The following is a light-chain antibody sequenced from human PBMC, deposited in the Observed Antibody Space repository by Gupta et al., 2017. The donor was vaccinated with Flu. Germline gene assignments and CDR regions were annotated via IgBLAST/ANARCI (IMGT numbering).Light chain of an antibody. CDR2: PAS. CDR3: QQVNSLPLT. V-gene: IGKV1-12*01. CDR1: QGITSS. J-gene: IGKJ4*01. Sequence: MTQSPSSVSASVGDRVTITCRASQGITSSLAWYQQKPGKAPKLLIFPASNLQSGVPSRFSGSGSATYFTLTISSLQPEDFGIYYCQQVNSLPLTFGGGTKVDIK.